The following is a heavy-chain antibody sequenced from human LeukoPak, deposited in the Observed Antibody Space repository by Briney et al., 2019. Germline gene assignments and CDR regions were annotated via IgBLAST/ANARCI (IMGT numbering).Heavy chain of an antibody. CDR1: GYILTSYY. V-gene: IGHV1-18*01. CDR3: ARGDYYDSGGYPLQH. Sequence: GASVKVSCKASGYILTSYYMHWVRKAPGQGLEWMGWISAYNGNTNYAQKLQGRVTMTTDTSTSTAYMELRSVRSDDTAVYYCARGDYYDSGGYPLQHWGQGTLVTVSP. CDR2: ISAYNGNT. J-gene: IGHJ1*01. D-gene: IGHD3-22*01.